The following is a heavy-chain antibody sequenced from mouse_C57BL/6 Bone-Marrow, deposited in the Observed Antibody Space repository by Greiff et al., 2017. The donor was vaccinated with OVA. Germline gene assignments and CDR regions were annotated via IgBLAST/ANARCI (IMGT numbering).Heavy chain of an antibody. V-gene: IGHV5-4*03. D-gene: IGHD2-3*01. J-gene: IGHJ3*01. CDR2: ISDGGSYT. Sequence: EVMLVESGGGLVKPGGSLKLSCAASGFTFSSYAMSWVRQTPEKRLEWVATISDGGSYTYYPDNVKGRFTISRDNAKNNLYLQMSHLKSEDTAMYYCARWLLLAWFAYWGQGTLVTVSA. CDR3: ARWLLLAWFAY. CDR1: GFTFSSYA.